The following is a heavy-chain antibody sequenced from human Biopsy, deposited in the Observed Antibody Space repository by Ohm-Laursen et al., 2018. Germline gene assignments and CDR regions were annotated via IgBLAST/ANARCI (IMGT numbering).Heavy chain of an antibody. J-gene: IGHJ6*02. V-gene: IGHV4-59*01. CDR3: VRSNYHYYGFDV. CDR2: TYYSGST. CDR1: GGSISRDY. Sequence: TVSLTWTVSGGSISRDYWAWIRQPPGKGLQWIGYTYYSGSTNYNPSLNSRVTIAVDTSKNQFSLRLTSVTAADTAVYYCVRSNYHYYGFDVWGQGTTVTVSS.